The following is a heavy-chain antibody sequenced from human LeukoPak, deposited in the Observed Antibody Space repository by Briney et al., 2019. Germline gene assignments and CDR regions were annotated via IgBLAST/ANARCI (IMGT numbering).Heavy chain of an antibody. J-gene: IGHJ4*02. CDR2: ISSSSSYI. V-gene: IGHV3-21*04. CDR3: AKGTPPYYDSSGYDY. CDR1: GFTFSSYS. Sequence: PGGSLRLSCAASGFTFSSYSMNWVRQAPGKGLEWVSSISSSSSYIYYADSVKGRFTISRDNAKNSLYLQMNSLRAEDTALYYCAKGTPPYYDSSGYDYWGQGTLVTVSS. D-gene: IGHD3-22*01.